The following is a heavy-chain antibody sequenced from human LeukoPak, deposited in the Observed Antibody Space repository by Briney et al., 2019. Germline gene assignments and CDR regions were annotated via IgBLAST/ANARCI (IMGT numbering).Heavy chain of an antibody. CDR2: IYSDGST. CDR1: GFTVSTNY. D-gene: IGHD3-3*01. J-gene: IGHJ5*02. V-gene: IGHV3-53*01. Sequence: GGSLRLSCAASGFTVSTNYMSWVRQAPGKKLEWVSDIYSDGSTFYADSVKGRFTISRDNSKNTLYLQMNSLRAEDTAVYYCAKDLGRFGVGVSLDLWGQGTLVTVAS. CDR3: AKDLGRFGVGVSLDL.